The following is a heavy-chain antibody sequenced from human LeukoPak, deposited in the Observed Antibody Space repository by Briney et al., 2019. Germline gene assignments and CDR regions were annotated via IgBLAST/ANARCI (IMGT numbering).Heavy chain of an antibody. D-gene: IGHD2-2*03. CDR1: VYTLTSYD. Sequence: GAVTDSRMSSVYTLTSYDINAVRPATGRGGAWMGCMYMTRGNSDNPHKLQGGATMTRNTSISTAYMELSSLRSEDTAVYYCACRWFGYCSSTSCYAWFDPWGQGTLVTVSS. CDR3: ACRWFGYCSSTSCYAWFDP. CDR2: MYMTRGNS. J-gene: IGHJ5*02. V-gene: IGHV1-8*01.